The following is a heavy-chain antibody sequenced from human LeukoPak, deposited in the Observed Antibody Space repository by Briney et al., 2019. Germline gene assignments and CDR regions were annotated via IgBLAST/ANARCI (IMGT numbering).Heavy chain of an antibody. V-gene: IGHV4-59*01. D-gene: IGHD6-13*01. CDR1: GGSISSYY. J-gene: IGHJ5*02. CDR3: ARAMRYSSSWYDD. Sequence: SGTLSLTCTVSGGSISSYYWSWIRQPPGKGLEWNGYIYYSGSTNYNPSLKSRVTISVDTSKNQFSLKLSSVTAADTAVYYCARAMRYSSSWYDDWGQGTLVTVSS. CDR2: IYYSGST.